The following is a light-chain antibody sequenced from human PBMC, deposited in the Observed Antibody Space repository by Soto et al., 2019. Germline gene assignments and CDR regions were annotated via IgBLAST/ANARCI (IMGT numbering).Light chain of an antibody. CDR2: DAS. J-gene: IGKJ4*01. Sequence: DLQMTQSPSSLSASVGDRVTITCQASQDISNYLNWYQQKPGKAPKLLIYDASNLETGVPSRFSGSGSGTDFTFTISSLQPEDIATYYCQQNENLPLTFGGGTKVEIK. CDR1: QDISNY. CDR3: QQNENLPLT. V-gene: IGKV1-33*01.